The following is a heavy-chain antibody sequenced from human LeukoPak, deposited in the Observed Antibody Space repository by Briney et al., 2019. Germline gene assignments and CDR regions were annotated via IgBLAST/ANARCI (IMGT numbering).Heavy chain of an antibody. V-gene: IGHV3-15*01. J-gene: IGHJ4*02. D-gene: IGHD3-22*01. CDR2: IKSKTDGGTT. CDR1: GFTFSNAL. Sequence: PGGSLRLSCAASGFTFSNALMSWVRQAPGKGLEWVGRIKSKTDGGTTDYAAPVKGRFTISRDDSKNTLYLQMNSLKTEDTAVYYCTTDTMIVVVSENYWGQGTLVTVSS. CDR3: TTDTMIVVVSENY.